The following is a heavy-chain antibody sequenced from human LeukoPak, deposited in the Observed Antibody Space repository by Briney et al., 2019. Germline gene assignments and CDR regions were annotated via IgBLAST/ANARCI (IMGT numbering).Heavy chain of an antibody. CDR2: ITTSTGKP. J-gene: IGHJ6*02. CDR1: GYTFTVYF. V-gene: IGHV7-4-1*02. D-gene: IGHD3-10*01. Sequence: ASVKVSCKASGYTFTVYFINWLRQAPGQGLEWMGWITTSTGKPTYAQGFTGRFVFSLDTSVSTTYLHINSLKAEDTAVYYCARDRGYYGSGSYTEVVYYYYGMDVWGQGTTVTVSS. CDR3: ARDRGYYGSGSYTEVVYYYYGMDV.